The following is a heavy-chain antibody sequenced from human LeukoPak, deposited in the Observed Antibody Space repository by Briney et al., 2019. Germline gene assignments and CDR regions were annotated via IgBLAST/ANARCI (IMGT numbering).Heavy chain of an antibody. CDR1: GYTFTGYY. CDR3: ARDRVRIGDGRDCSSTSCYSFFGY. D-gene: IGHD2-2*01. J-gene: IGHJ4*02. CDR2: INPNSGGT. Sequence: ASVKVSCKASGYTFTGYYMHWVRQAPGQGLEWMGWINPNSGGTNYAQKFQGWVTMTRDTSISTAYMELSRLRSDDTAVYYCARDRVRIGDGRDCSSTSCYSFFGYWGQGTLVTVSS. V-gene: IGHV1-2*04.